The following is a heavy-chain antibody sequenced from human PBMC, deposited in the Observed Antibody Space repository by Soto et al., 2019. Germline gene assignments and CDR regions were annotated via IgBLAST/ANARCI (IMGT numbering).Heavy chain of an antibody. CDR3: TTEVGGPTEGLVGATTPFDY. CDR1: GFTFSNAW. V-gene: IGHV3-15*07. Sequence: GGSLRLSCAASGFTFSNAWMNWVRQAPGKGLEWVGRIKSKTDGGTTDYAAPVKGRFTISRDDSKNTLYLQMNSLKTEDTAVYYCTTEVGGPTEGLVGATTPFDYWGQGTLVTVSS. D-gene: IGHD1-26*01. CDR2: IKSKTDGGTT. J-gene: IGHJ4*02.